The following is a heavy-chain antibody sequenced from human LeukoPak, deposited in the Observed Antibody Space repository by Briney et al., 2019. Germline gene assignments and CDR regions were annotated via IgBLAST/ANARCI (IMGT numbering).Heavy chain of an antibody. J-gene: IGHJ4*02. V-gene: IGHV4-34*01. CDR1: GGSFSGYY. CDR2: INHSGST. Sequence: SETLSLTCAVYGGSFSGYYWSWIRQPPGKGLEWIGEINHSGSTNYNPSLKSRVTISVDTSNNQFSLKLSSVTAADTAVYYCARGRRGQWLGRYYFDYWGQGTLVTVSS. CDR3: ARGRRGQWLGRYYFDY. D-gene: IGHD6-19*01.